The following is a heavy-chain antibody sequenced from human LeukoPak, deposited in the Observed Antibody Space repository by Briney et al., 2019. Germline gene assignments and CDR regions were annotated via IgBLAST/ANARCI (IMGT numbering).Heavy chain of an antibody. J-gene: IGHJ6*04. CDR2: ISSSGSTI. CDR1: GFSFSSYE. Sequence: GGSLRLSCAASGFSFSSYEMNWVRQAPGKGLEWVSYISSSGSTIYYADSVKGRFTISRDNAKNSLYLQMNSLTAEDKAVYYCGELGITMMGGFWGKGPTVTISS. V-gene: IGHV3-48*03. D-gene: IGHD3-22*01. CDR3: GELGITMMGGF.